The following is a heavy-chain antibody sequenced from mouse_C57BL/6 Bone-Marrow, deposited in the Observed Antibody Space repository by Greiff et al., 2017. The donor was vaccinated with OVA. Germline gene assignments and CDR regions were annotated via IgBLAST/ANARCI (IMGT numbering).Heavy chain of an antibody. CDR1: GYTFTEYT. Sequence: QVQLTESGAELVKPGASVPLSCKASGYTFTEYTLHWVKQRPGQGLAWIGWFSPGSGRLKYTEKFTVTATLTADKSSSTVYMELSRRTSEDAAVYFCARLGRYYCDYWGQGTTLTVSS. CDR2: FSPGSGRL. CDR3: ARLGRYYCDY. D-gene: IGHD4-1*01. J-gene: IGHJ2*01. V-gene: IGHV1-62-2*01.